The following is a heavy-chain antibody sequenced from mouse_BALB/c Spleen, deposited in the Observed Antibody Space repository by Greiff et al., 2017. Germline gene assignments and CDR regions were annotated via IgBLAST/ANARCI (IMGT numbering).Heavy chain of an antibody. Sequence: EVMLVESGGGLVKPGGTLKLSCAASGFTFSSYAMSWVRQSPEKRLEWVAEISSGGSYTYYPDTVTGRFTISRDNAKKTLYLEMSSLRSEDTAMYYCARGLRSFDYWGQGTTLTVSS. CDR3: ARGLRSFDY. V-gene: IGHV5-9-4*01. CDR1: GFTFSSYA. D-gene: IGHD1-2*01. J-gene: IGHJ2*01. CDR2: ISSGGSYT.